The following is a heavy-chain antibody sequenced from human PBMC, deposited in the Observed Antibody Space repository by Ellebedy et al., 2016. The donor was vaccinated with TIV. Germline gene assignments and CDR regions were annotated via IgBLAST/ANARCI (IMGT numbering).Heavy chain of an antibody. J-gene: IGHJ5*02. CDR1: GFTFGDYA. CDR3: TTYYDSSGYRFDP. D-gene: IGHD3-22*01. CDR2: IRSKAYGGTT. V-gene: IGHV3-49*03. Sequence: PGGSLRLSCPASGFTFGDYAMSWFRQAPGKGLAWVGFIRSKAYGGTTEYAASVKGRFTISRDDSKSIAYLQMNSLKTEDTAVYYCTTYYDSSGYRFDPWGQGTLVTVSS.